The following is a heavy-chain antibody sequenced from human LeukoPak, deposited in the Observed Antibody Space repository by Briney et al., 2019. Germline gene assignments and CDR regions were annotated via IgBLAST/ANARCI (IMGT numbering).Heavy chain of an antibody. V-gene: IGHV3-74*01. CDR1: GFTFDTYW. CDR2: IHRDGNNI. J-gene: IGHJ6*02. CDR3: ARGLRDRYGMDV. Sequence: QAGGSLRLSCVASGFTFDTYWMHWVRQAPGKGLVWVSRIHRDGNNIYYADFVQGRFTVSRDNAKNTLYLQMHSLRVEATAMYYCARGLRDRYGMDVWGQGTTVTVSS.